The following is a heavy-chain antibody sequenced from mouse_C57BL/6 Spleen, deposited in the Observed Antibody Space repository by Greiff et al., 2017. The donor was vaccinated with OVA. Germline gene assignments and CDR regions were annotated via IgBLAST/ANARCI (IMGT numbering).Heavy chain of an antibody. D-gene: IGHD2-4*01. Sequence: EVQLQQSGPELVKPGASVKISCKASGYSFTGYYMNWVKQSPEKSLEWIGEINPSTGGTTYNQKFKAKATLTVDKSSSTAYMQIKSLTAEDAAVYYCARSIYYDYEGFAYWGQGTLVTVAA. CDR3: ARSIYYDYEGFAY. CDR1: GYSFTGYY. J-gene: IGHJ3*01. V-gene: IGHV1-42*01. CDR2: INPSTGGT.